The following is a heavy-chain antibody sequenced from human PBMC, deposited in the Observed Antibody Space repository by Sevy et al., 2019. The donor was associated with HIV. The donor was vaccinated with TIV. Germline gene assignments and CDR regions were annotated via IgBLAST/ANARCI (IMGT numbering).Heavy chain of an antibody. CDR2: INAISSNI. D-gene: IGHD2-15*01. CDR1: GFTFSSYA. V-gene: IGHV3-21*01. CDR3: ARELFSGGNAVYDY. J-gene: IGHJ4*02. Sequence: GGSLRLSCAASGFTFSSYAMNWVRQAPGKGLEWVSSINAISSNIYYADSMKGRFTISRDNAENSLYRQMNSVRAEDTAVYYCARELFSGGNAVYDYWGQGTLVTVSS.